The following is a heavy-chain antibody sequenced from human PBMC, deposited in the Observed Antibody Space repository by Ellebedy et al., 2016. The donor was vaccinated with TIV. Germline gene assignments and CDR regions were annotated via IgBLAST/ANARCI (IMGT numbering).Heavy chain of an antibody. CDR2: IIPIFGTA. D-gene: IGHD1-26*01. J-gene: IGHJ6*03. V-gene: IGHV1-69*06. CDR3: ARSGTSGYYYYMDV. Sequence: SVKVSCXASGGTFSSYAISWVRQAPGQGLEWMGGIIPIFGTANYAQKFQGRVTITADKSTSTAYMELRSLRSDDTAVYYCARSGTSGYYYYMDVWGKGTTVTVSS. CDR1: GGTFSSYA.